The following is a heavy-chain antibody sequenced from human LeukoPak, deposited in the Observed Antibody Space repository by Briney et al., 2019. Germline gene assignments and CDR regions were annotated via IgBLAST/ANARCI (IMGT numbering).Heavy chain of an antibody. D-gene: IGHD2-2*01. Sequence: SETLSLTCTVSGGSISSSNHYWGWIRQPPGKGLEWIGSIYYSGITYYNPSLKSRVTISVDTSNNQFSLKLSSVTAADTAMYYCARLLIYCSSTSCHFDYWGQGTLVTVSS. CDR2: IYYSGIT. V-gene: IGHV4-39*01. CDR1: GGSISSSNHY. CDR3: ARLLIYCSSTSCHFDY. J-gene: IGHJ4*02.